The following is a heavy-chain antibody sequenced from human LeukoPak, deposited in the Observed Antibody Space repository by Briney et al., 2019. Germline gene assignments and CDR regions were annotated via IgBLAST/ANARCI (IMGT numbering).Heavy chain of an antibody. CDR3: ARTAARRFDY. V-gene: IGHV1-46*01. CDR2: INPTGGST. J-gene: IGHJ4*02. Sequence: ASVKVSCKASGYTFPSYFMHWVRKPPGQGLEWMGIINPTGGSTTYAQKFQGRVTMTRDTSTSTVYMELSSLRSDDTAVYYCARTAARRFDYWGQGTLVTVSS. D-gene: IGHD6-6*01. CDR1: GYTFPSYF.